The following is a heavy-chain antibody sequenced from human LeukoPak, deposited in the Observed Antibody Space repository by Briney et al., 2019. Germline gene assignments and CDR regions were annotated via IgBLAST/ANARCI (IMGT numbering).Heavy chain of an antibody. Sequence: GGSLRLSCAASGFTFSSYGMHWVRQAPGKGLEWVAFIRYDGSNKYYADSVKGRFTISRDNSKNTLYPQMNSLRAEDTAVYYCANSGSGWSDGMDVWGQGTTVTVSS. J-gene: IGHJ6*02. V-gene: IGHV3-30*02. D-gene: IGHD6-19*01. CDR3: ANSGSGWSDGMDV. CDR1: GFTFSSYG. CDR2: IRYDGSNK.